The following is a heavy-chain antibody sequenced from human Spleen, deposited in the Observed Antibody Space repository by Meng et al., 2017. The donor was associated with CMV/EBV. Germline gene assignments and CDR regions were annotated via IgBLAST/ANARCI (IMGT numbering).Heavy chain of an antibody. CDR2: MNPNSGNT. D-gene: IGHD6-6*01. CDR3: ARSGLSSSSPLDY. V-gene: IGHV1-8*03. Sequence: ASVKVSCKASGYTFTSYDIHWVRQATGQGLEWMGWMNPNSGNTGYAQKFQGRVTITRNTSISTAYMELSSLRSEDTAVYYCARSGLSSSSPLDYWGQGTLVTVSS. CDR1: GYTFTSYD. J-gene: IGHJ4*02.